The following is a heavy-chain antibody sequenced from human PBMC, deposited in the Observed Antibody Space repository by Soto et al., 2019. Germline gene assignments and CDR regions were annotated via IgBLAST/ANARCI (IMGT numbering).Heavy chain of an antibody. J-gene: IGHJ4*02. D-gene: IGHD1-26*01. CDR2: IWYDGSNK. Sequence: EGSLRLSWAASGFTFSSDGMHWVRQAPGKGLEWVAVIWYDGSNKYYADSVKGRFTISRDNSKNTLYLQMNSLRAEDTAVYYCAREGGSYSFDYWGQGTLVTVSS. CDR3: AREGGSYSFDY. V-gene: IGHV3-33*01. CDR1: GFTFSSDG.